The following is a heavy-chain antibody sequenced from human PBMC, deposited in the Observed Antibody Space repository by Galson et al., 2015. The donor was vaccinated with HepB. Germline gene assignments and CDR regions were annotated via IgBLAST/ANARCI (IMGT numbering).Heavy chain of an antibody. CDR2: IKQDGSEK. J-gene: IGHJ3*02. CDR3: ARDRMYYDFWAPLTGDAFDI. V-gene: IGHV3-7*03. Sequence: SLRLSCAASGFTFSNYWMSWVRQAPGKGLEWVANIKQDGSEKYYVDSVKGRFTISRDNAKNSLYLQMNSLRAEDTAVYYCARDRMYYDFWAPLTGDAFDIRGLGTMVTVSS. CDR1: GFTFSNYW. D-gene: IGHD3-3*01.